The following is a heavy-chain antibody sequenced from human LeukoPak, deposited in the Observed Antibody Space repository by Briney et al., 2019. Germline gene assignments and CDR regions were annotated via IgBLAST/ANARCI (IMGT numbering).Heavy chain of an antibody. CDR1: GFTFSSYS. Sequence: GGSLRLSCAASGFTFSSYSMNWVRQAPGKGLEWVSSISSSSSYIYYADSVKGRFTISRDNAKNSLYLQMNGLRAEDTAVYYCARDRPDYYDSSGYLDYWGQGTLVTVSS. J-gene: IGHJ4*02. CDR2: ISSSSSYI. V-gene: IGHV3-21*04. D-gene: IGHD3-22*01. CDR3: ARDRPDYYDSSGYLDY.